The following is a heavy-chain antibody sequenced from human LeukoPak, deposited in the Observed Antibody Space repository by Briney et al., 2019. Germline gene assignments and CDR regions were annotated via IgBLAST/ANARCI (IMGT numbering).Heavy chain of an antibody. Sequence: GGSLRLSCAASGFTFSSYAMHWVRQAPGKGLEWVSAISGSGGSTYYADSVKGRFTISRDNSKNTLYLQMNSLRAEDTAVYYCAKEEYSSGWYPPAYWGQGTLVTVSS. V-gene: IGHV3-23*01. CDR1: GFTFSSYA. D-gene: IGHD6-19*01. CDR2: ISGSGGST. J-gene: IGHJ4*02. CDR3: AKEEYSSGWYPPAY.